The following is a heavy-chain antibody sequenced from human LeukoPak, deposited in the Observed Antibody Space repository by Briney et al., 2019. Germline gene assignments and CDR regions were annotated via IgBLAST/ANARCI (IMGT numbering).Heavy chain of an antibody. Sequence: SVKVSCKASGGTFSSYAISWVRQAPGQGLEWMGWIIPIFGTANYAQKFQGRVTITADESTSTAYMELSSLRSEDTAVYYCAWSGYSYGTIDYWGQGTLVTVSS. D-gene: IGHD5-18*01. CDR3: AWSGYSYGTIDY. V-gene: IGHV1-69*01. CDR1: GGTFSSYA. CDR2: IIPIFGTA. J-gene: IGHJ4*02.